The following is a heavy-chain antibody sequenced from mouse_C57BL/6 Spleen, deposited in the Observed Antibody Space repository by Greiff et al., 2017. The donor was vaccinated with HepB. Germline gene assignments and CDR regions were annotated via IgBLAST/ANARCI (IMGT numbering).Heavy chain of an antibody. CDR1: GYTFTSYW. V-gene: IGHV1-69*01. CDR2: IDPSDSYT. J-gene: IGHJ1*03. CDR3: ARGYSKGGYFDV. Sequence: QVQLQQPGAELVMPGASVKLSCKASGYTFTSYWMHWVKQRPGQGLEWIGEIDPSDSYTNYNQKFKGKSTLTVDKSSSTAYMQLSSLTSEDSAVYYCARGYSKGGYFDVWGTGTTVTVSS. D-gene: IGHD2-5*01.